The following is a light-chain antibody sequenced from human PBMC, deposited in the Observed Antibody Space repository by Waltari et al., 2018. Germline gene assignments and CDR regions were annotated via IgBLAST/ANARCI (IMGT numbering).Light chain of an antibody. CDR2: AAS. V-gene: IGKV3-15*01. J-gene: IGKJ2*03. CDR1: QIVSTN. Sequence: EIVMTQSPATLSVSPRERPALSCRASQIVSTNLAWYQQKPGQAPRLLIYAASTRASGIPARYRGSGSGTVFTLTISSLQSEDFAVYYCQQYNTWPRSFGQGTRLDLK. CDR3: QQYNTWPRS.